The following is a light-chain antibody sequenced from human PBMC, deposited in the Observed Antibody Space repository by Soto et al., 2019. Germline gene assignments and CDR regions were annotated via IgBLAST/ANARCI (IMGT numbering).Light chain of an antibody. CDR3: QQYGSSPLT. J-gene: IGKJ4*01. CDR2: GAS. V-gene: IGKV3-20*01. Sequence: EIVMTQSPANLSLSPCDRATVSCRASQTVSSSHLAWYQQKPGQAPRLLIFGASSRATGIPDRFSGSGSGTDFTLTISRLEPEDFAVYFCQQYGSSPLTFGGGTKVDIK. CDR1: QTVSSSH.